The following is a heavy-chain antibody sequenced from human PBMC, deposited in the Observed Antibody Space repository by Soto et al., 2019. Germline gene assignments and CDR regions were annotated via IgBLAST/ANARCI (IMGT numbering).Heavy chain of an antibody. CDR1: GGSFSGYY. D-gene: IGHD3-10*01. CDR3: ARRGSHGSGSIHX. CDR2: INNSGST. Sequence: PSDTLSLTCAVYGGSFSGYYWSWIRQPPGKGLEWIWQINNSGSTNYNQSLKSRVTISVDTSKNQFSLKLSSVTAADTAVYYCARRGSHGSGSIHXWGQVTLVTVSX. V-gene: IGHV4-34*01. J-gene: IGHJ4*02.